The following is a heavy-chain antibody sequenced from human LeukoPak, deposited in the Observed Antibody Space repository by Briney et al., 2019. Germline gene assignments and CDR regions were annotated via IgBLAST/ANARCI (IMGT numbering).Heavy chain of an antibody. D-gene: IGHD3-22*01. V-gene: IGHV4-34*01. CDR3: ARDWDYYDSSGFPPMDV. CDR1: GGSFSGYY. CDR2: INHSGST. J-gene: IGHJ6*03. Sequence: PSETLSLTCAVYGGSFSGYYWSWIRQPPGKGLEWIGEINHSGSTNYNPSLKSRVTISADTSKNQFSLKLSSVTAADTAVYYCARDWDYYDSSGFPPMDVWGKGTTVTVSS.